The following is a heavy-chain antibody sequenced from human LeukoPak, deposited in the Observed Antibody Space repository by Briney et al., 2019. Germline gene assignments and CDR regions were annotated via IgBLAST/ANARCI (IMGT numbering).Heavy chain of an antibody. D-gene: IGHD3-22*01. Sequence: GGSLRLACAASGFTFDEYGMNWVRQAPGKGLEGVSGINWNGGSTGYADAVKGRFTIHRDNAKKSLYLQMHSLRAEDTALYYCARWYFYDSSGYYGNLDYWGQGTLVTASS. CDR3: ARWYFYDSSGYYGNLDY. J-gene: IGHJ4*02. CDR2: INWNGGST. V-gene: IGHV3-20*04. CDR1: GFTFDEYG.